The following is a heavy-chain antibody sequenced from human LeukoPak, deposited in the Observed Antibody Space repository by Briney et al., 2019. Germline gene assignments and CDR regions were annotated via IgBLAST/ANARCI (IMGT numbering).Heavy chain of an antibody. J-gene: IGHJ4*02. CDR3: ARAPDTEFDY. D-gene: IGHD5-18*01. V-gene: IGHV3-53*01. Sequence: GESLRLSCAASGLTVSSNYMSWVRQAPGKGLEWVSVIYSGGSTYYADSVKGRFTISRDNSKNTLYLQMNSLRAEDTAVYYCARAPDTEFDYWGQGTLVTVSS. CDR2: IYSGGST. CDR1: GLTVSSNY.